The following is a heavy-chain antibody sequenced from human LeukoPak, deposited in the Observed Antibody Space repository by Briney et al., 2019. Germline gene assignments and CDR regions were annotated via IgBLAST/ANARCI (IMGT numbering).Heavy chain of an antibody. V-gene: IGHV1-8*02. CDR2: MNPGSCNT. CDR1: AYTFSFYD. CDR3: ARLSETAAYYYPRGYYYRRY. D-gene: IGHD3-22*01. Sequence: SAVKVSFKSSAYTFSFYDINLVRNATGQGLEWMGWMNPGSCNTGYTQRFQGRVTMTRDTSISTAYMEQSGLRSKDTAVYYCARLSETAAYYYPRGYYYRRYWGQGTLVSVDS. J-gene: IGHJ4*02.